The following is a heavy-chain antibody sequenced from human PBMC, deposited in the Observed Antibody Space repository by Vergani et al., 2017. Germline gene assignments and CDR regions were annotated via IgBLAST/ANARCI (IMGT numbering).Heavy chain of an antibody. J-gene: IGHJ4*02. D-gene: IGHD4-11*01. V-gene: IGHV4-34*01. Sequence: QVQLQQWGAGLLKPSETLSLTCAVYGGSFSGYYWSWIRQPPGKGLEWIGEINHSGSTNYNPSLKSRGTISVDTSKNQFSLKLSSVTAADTAVYYCARVGKRKRLPVYYFDYWGQGTLVTVSS. CDR3: ARVGKRKRLPVYYFDY. CDR1: GGSFSGYY. CDR2: INHSGST.